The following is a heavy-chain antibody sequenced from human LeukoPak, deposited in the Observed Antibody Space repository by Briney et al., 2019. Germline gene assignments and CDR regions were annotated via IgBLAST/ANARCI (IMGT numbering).Heavy chain of an antibody. CDR3: ARVAVVNDAFDI. J-gene: IGHJ3*02. Sequence: PSETLSLTCAVYGGSFSGYYWSWIRQPPGKGLEWIGEINHSGSTNYNPSLKSRVTISVDTSKNQFSLKLSYVTAADTAVYYCARVAVVNDAFDIWGQGTMVTVSS. V-gene: IGHV4-34*01. CDR2: INHSGST. CDR1: GGSFSGYY.